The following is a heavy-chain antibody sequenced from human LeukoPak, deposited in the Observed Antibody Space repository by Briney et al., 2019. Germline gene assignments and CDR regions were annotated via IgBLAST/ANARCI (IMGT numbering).Heavy chain of an antibody. CDR3: VPLWSGIHT. CDR2: IRSKANGETT. V-gene: IGHV3-15*01. Sequence: GGSLRLSCAASGFTVSSNYMSWVRQAPGKGLEWVGRIRSKANGETTEYAAPVKGRFTISRDDSKNMLFLQMNSLKAEDTAVYHYVPLWSGIHTWGQGTLVTVSS. J-gene: IGHJ5*02. D-gene: IGHD3-3*01. CDR1: GFTVSSNY.